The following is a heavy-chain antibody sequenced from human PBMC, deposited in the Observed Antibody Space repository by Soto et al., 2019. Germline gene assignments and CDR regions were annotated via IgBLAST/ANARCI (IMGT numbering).Heavy chain of an antibody. Sequence: SVKVSCKASGGTFSSYAISWVRQAPGQGLEWMGGIIPIFGTANYAQKFQGRVTITADESTSTAYMELSSLRSEDTAVYYCASVGSSPISSDYWGQGTLVTVSS. CDR3: ASVGSSPISSDY. V-gene: IGHV1-69*13. CDR1: GGTFSSYA. CDR2: IIPIFGTA. D-gene: IGHD6-13*01. J-gene: IGHJ4*02.